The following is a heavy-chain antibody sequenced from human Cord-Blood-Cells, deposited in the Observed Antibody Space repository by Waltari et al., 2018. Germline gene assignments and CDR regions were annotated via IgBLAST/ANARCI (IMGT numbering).Heavy chain of an antibody. D-gene: IGHD3-3*01. CDR3: AKTPDDFWSGYYFDY. J-gene: IGHJ4*02. Sequence: EVQLLESGGGLVQPGGSLRLSCAASGFTFSSYAMSWVRQAPGKGLEGVSAISGSGGSTYDADSVKGRFTISRDNSKNTLYLQMNSLRAEDTAVYYCAKTPDDFWSGYYFDYWGQGTLVTVSS. V-gene: IGHV3-23*01. CDR1: GFTFSSYA. CDR2: ISGSGGST.